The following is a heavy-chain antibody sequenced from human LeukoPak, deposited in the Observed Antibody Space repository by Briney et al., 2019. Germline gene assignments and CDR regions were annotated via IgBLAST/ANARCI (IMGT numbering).Heavy chain of an antibody. J-gene: IGHJ6*03. CDR3: ARGGCSGGSCYSLYYYYMDV. CDR1: GGSFSGYY. CDR2: INHSGST. V-gene: IGHV4-34*01. D-gene: IGHD2-15*01. Sequence: SETLSLTCAVYGGSFSGYYWSWIRQPPGKGLEWIGEINHSGSTNYNPSLKSRVAISVDTSKNQFSLKLSSVTAADTAVYYCARGGCSGGSCYSLYYYYMDVWGKGTTVTISS.